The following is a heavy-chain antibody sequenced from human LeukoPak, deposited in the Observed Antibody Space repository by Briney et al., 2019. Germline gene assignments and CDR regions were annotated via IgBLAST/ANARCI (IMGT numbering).Heavy chain of an antibody. CDR1: GFTFSSYS. CDR3: ARDRRYYDSSGYYVNWFDP. CDR2: ITTSGTYI. D-gene: IGHD3-22*01. J-gene: IGHJ5*02. Sequence: GGSLRLSCAASGFTFSSYSMNWARQAPGRALEWVSSITTSGTYIFYADSVKGRFTISRDNSKNTLYLQMNSLRAEDTAVYYCARDRRYYDSSGYYVNWFDPWGQGTLVTVSS. V-gene: IGHV3-21*04.